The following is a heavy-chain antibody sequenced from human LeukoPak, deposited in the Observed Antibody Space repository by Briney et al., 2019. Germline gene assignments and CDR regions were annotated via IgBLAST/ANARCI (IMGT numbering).Heavy chain of an antibody. D-gene: IGHD3-22*01. CDR2: ISGSGGST. CDR3: AKVGPYTYYYDSSGYYPFDY. CDR1: GFTFSSYA. Sequence: GGSLRLSCAASGFTFSSYAMSWVRQAPGKGLEWVLAISGSGGSTYYADSVKGRFTISRDNSKSTLYLQMNSLRAEDTAVYYCAKVGPYTYYYDSSGYYPFDYWGQGTLVTVSS. V-gene: IGHV3-23*01. J-gene: IGHJ4*02.